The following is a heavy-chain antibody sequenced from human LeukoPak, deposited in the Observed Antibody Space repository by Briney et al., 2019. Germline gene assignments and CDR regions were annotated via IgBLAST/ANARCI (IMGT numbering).Heavy chain of an antibody. CDR3: ARERYCSSTSCLLYYYYYMDV. CDR2: IWYDGSNK. V-gene: IGHV3-33*01. CDR1: GFTFSSYG. Sequence: GRSLRLSCAASGFTFSSYGMHWVRQAPGKGLEWVAVIWYDGSNKYYADSVKGRSTISRDNSKNTLYLQMNSLRAEDTAVYYCARERYCSSTSCLLYYYYYMDVWGKGTTVTVSS. J-gene: IGHJ6*03. D-gene: IGHD2-2*01.